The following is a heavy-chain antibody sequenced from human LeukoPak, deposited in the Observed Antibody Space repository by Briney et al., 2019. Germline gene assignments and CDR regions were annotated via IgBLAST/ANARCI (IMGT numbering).Heavy chain of an antibody. J-gene: IGHJ4*02. Sequence: GGALRLSCAASGFTFSSYWMSWVRQAPGKGLEWVANIKQDGSEKYYVDSVKGRFTISRDNAKNSLYLQMNSLRAEDTAVYYCARDLYYYDSSGPFDYWGQGTLVTVSS. D-gene: IGHD3-22*01. CDR2: IKQDGSEK. V-gene: IGHV3-7*01. CDR3: ARDLYYYDSSGPFDY. CDR1: GFTFSSYW.